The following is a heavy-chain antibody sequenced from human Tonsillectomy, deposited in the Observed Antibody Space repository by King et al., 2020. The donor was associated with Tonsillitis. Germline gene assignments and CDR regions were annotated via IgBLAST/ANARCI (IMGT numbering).Heavy chain of an antibody. V-gene: IGHV4-31*03. D-gene: IGHD4-17*01. CDR3: ARNRDYGDYVDF. J-gene: IGHJ4*02. CDR2: IYHSGPT. CDR1: GDSLTSGGYF. Sequence: QLQESGPGLVRPSQTLSLICSVSGDSLTSGGYFWSWIRQHPDKGLEWIGSIYHSGPTYHTPSLSSRLFMSVDTSKNQCSLRRTSVTAADTAVYYCARNRDYGDYVDFWGQGTLVAVSS.